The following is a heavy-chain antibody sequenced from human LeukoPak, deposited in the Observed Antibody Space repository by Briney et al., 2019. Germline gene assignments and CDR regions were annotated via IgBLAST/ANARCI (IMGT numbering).Heavy chain of an antibody. D-gene: IGHD3-22*01. CDR3: ARHGITMIVVVRYYLDY. Sequence: SETLSLTCTVSGGSISSSSYYWGWIRQPSGKGLEWIGSIYYSGSTYYNPSLKSRVTISVDTSKNQFSLKLSSVTAADTAVYYCARHGITMIVVVRYYLDYWGQGTLVTVSS. V-gene: IGHV4-39*01. CDR2: IYYSGST. J-gene: IGHJ4*02. CDR1: GGSISSSSYY.